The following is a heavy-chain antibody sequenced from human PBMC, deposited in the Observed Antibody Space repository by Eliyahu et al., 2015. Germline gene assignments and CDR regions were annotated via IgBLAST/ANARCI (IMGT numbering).Heavy chain of an antibody. CDR2: IYTRWGT. Sequence: QVQLQESGPGLVKPSETLSLTCTVSGGSISSYYWSWIRQPPGKGLELVWDIYTRWGTHYNPPLKSRVTISVDTSKNQFSLKLSSVTAADTAVYYCARSRGGVGALGGWGQGTLVTVSS. D-gene: IGHD1-26*01. J-gene: IGHJ4*02. V-gene: IGHV4-4*09. CDR1: GGSISSYY. CDR3: ARSRGGVGALGG.